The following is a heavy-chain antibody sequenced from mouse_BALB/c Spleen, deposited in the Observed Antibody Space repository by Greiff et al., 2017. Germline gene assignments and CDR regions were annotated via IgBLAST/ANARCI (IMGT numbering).Heavy chain of an antibody. CDR2: IYPSDSYT. D-gene: IGHD2-14*01. CDR1: GYTFTSYW. Sequence: QVQLQQPGAELVRPGASVKLSCKASGYTFTSYWINWVKQRPGQGLEWIGNIYPSDSYTNYNQKFKDKATLTVDKSSSTAYMQLSSPTSEDSAVYYCTRKGYRYDGFAYWGQGTLVTVSA. J-gene: IGHJ3*01. V-gene: IGHV1-69*02. CDR3: TRKGYRYDGFAY.